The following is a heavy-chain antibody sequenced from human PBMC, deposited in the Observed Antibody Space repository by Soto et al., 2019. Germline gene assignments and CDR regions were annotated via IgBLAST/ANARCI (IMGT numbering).Heavy chain of an antibody. V-gene: IGHV4-59*01. D-gene: IGHD5-12*01. CDR2: IYYSGST. Sequence: PSETLSLTCTVSGGSISSYYWSWIRPPPGKGLEWIGYIYYSGSTNYNPSLKSRVTISVDTSKNQLSLKLSSVTAADTAVYYCARTSGYDSKKGLLFYFDYWGQGTLVTVSS. J-gene: IGHJ4*02. CDR1: GGSISSYY. CDR3: ARTSGYDSKKGLLFYFDY.